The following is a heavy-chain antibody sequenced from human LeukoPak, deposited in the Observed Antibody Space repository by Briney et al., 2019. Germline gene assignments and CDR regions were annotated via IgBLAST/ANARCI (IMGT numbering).Heavy chain of an antibody. V-gene: IGHV4-34*01. Sequence: PSETLSLTCTVSGGSISSYYWSWIRQPPGKGLEWIGEINHSGSTNYNPSLKSRVTISVDTSKNQFSLKLSSATAADTAVYYCARHQDTAFDYWGQGTLVTVSS. D-gene: IGHD5-18*01. CDR1: GGSISSYY. J-gene: IGHJ4*02. CDR2: INHSGST. CDR3: ARHQDTAFDY.